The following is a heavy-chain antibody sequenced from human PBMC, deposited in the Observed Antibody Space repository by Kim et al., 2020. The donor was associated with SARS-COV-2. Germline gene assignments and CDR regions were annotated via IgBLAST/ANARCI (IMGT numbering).Heavy chain of an antibody. Sequence: SETLSLTCAVYGESFSDHSWSWIRQAPGKGLQWIGEINDSGRPNYNPYLKSRVSISVDTPNNQFSLKLISVTAADTGVYYCRSSFHTGRADVWGQGTLVGVST. D-gene: IGHD1-1*01. CDR1: GESFSDHS. V-gene: IGHV4-34*01. CDR3: RSSFHTGRADV. J-gene: IGHJ4*02. CDR2: INDSGRP.